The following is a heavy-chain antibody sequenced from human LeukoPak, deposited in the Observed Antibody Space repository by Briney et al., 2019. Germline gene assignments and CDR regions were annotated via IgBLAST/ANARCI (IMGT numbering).Heavy chain of an antibody. CDR3: ATAGDLNPDAFDI. V-gene: IGHV6-1*01. CDR1: GDSVSRNSAV. Sequence: SQTLSLTCAISGDSVSRNSAVWNWIRQSPSRGLEWLGRTYFRSKWSIDYGISVKSRIMIKADTSKNQFSLLLNSVTPEDTAMYYCATAGDLNPDAFDIWGQGTMVTVSS. D-gene: IGHD7-27*01. CDR2: TYFRSKWSI. J-gene: IGHJ3*02.